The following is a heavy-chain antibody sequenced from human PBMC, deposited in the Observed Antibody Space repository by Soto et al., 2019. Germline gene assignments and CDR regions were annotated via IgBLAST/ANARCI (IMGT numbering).Heavy chain of an antibody. CDR1: GGSISTYY. D-gene: IGHD1-1*01. V-gene: IGHV4-59*01. CDR2: VYYSGST. J-gene: IGHJ4*02. CDR3: ARGWGAGTTPYDY. Sequence: QVQLQESGPGLVKPSETLSLTCTVSGGSISTYYWSWIRQPPGKGLEWIGYVYYSGSTNYNPSLKSRVPISVDTSKNQFSLKLTSVTAADTAVYYCARGWGAGTTPYDYWGQGTLVTVSS.